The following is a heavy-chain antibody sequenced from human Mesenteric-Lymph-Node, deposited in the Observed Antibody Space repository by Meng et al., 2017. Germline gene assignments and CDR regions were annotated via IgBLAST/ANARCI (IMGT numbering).Heavy chain of an antibody. V-gene: IGHV4-38-2*01. CDR3: ARQEGYKIIRGFDF. J-gene: IGHJ4*02. Sequence: SETLSLTCAVSGYSISSGYYWGWIRQPPGKGLEWIGSIYHSGSTYYNPSLKSRVTISVDTSKNQFSLKVNSVTAADTAVYYCARQEGYKIIRGFDFWGQGTLVTVSS. CDR1: GYSISSGYY. D-gene: IGHD5-24*01. CDR2: IYHSGST.